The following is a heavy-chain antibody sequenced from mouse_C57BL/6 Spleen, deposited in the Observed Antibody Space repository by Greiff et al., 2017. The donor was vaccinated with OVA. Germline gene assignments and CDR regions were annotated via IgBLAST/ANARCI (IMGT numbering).Heavy chain of an antibody. D-gene: IGHD4-1*01. CDR1: GFNIKNTY. CDR3: AREAGTVFAY. J-gene: IGHJ3*01. Sequence: EVQLQQSVAELVRPGASGKGAWTASGFNIKNTYMHWVKQRHAQRLEWIGRIAPPNGNTQYAPKFQGKATITADTSSNTAYLQLSSLTSEDTAIYYCAREAGTVFAYWGQGTLVTVSA. CDR2: IAPPNGNT. V-gene: IGHV14-3*01.